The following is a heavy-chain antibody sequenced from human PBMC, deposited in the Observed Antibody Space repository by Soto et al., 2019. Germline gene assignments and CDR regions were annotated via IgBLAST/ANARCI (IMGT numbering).Heavy chain of an antibody. Sequence: SETLSLTCAVYGVTFIGYYWSWIRQPPGKGLEWIGEINHSGSTNYNPSLKSRVTISVDTSKNQFSLKLSSVTAADTAVYYCARGRLKTAIPIDCAFDIWGQGTMVTVSS. CDR3: ARGRLKTAIPIDCAFDI. V-gene: IGHV4-34*01. J-gene: IGHJ3*02. CDR1: GVTFIGYY. CDR2: INHSGST. D-gene: IGHD2-21*02.